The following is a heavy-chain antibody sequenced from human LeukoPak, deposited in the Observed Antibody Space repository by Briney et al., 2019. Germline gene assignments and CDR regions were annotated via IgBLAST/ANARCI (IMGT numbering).Heavy chain of an antibody. J-gene: IGHJ6*02. CDR2: IIPIFGTA. CDR3: ARGRHYDSSGYYHRAYYYYGMDV. V-gene: IGHV1-69*13. Sequence: GASAKVSCKASGGTFSSYAISWVRQAPGQGLEWMGGIIPIFGTANYAQKFQGRVTITADESTSTAYMELSSLRSEDTAVYYCARGRHYDSSGYYHRAYYYYGMDVWGQGTTVTVSS. CDR1: GGTFSSYA. D-gene: IGHD3-22*01.